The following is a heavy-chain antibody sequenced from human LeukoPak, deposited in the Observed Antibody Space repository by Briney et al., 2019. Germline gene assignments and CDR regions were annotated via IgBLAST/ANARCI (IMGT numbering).Heavy chain of an antibody. D-gene: IGHD2-15*01. Sequence: SETLSLTCTVSGGSISSYYWSRIRQPPGKGLEWIGYIYYSGSTNYNPSLKSRVTISVDTSKNQFSLKLSSVTAADTAVYYCARGPSFFDYWGQGTLVTVSS. J-gene: IGHJ4*02. CDR3: ARGPSFFDY. CDR2: IYYSGST. CDR1: GGSISSYY. V-gene: IGHV4-59*01.